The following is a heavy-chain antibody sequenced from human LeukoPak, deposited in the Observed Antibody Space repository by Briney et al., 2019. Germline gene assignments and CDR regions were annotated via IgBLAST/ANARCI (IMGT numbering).Heavy chain of an antibody. Sequence: ASVKVSCKPSGYTFTPYYIHWVRQAPGQRLEWVGIINPNGGSTKYPQKLQGRVTMTRDTSTSTVYMELSSLGAEDTPGYYCTRDKGGSYSDYWGQARLV. CDR1: GYTFTPYY. CDR2: INPNGGST. J-gene: IGHJ4*02. D-gene: IGHD2-15*01. V-gene: IGHV1-46*01. CDR3: TRDKGGSYSDY.